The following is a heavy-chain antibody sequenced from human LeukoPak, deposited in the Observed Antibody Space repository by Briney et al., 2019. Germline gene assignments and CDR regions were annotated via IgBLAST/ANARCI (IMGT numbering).Heavy chain of an antibody. CDR3: AKDGLRLRDRTYFDY. Sequence: GGSLRLSCAASGFTFSSYGMHWVRQAPGKGLEWVAFIRYDGSNKYYADSVKGRFTISRDNSKNTLYLQMNSMRAEDTAVYYCAKDGLRLRDRTYFDYWGQGTLVTVSS. CDR2: IRYDGSNK. V-gene: IGHV3-30*02. CDR1: GFTFSSYG. J-gene: IGHJ4*02. D-gene: IGHD4-17*01.